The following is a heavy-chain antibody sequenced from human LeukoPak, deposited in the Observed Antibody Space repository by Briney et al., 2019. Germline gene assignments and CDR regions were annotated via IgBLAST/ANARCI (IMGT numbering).Heavy chain of an antibody. CDR3: AKGVAAAGTLGPGLFDY. J-gene: IGHJ4*02. CDR2: ISSSSSYI. D-gene: IGHD6-13*01. V-gene: IGHV3-21*04. CDR1: GFTFSSYS. Sequence: GGSLRLSCAASGFTFSSYSMNWVRQAPGKGLEWVSSISSSSSYIYYADSVKGRFTISRDNSKNTLYLQMNSLRAEDTAVYYCAKGVAAAGTLGPGLFDYWGQGTLVTVSS.